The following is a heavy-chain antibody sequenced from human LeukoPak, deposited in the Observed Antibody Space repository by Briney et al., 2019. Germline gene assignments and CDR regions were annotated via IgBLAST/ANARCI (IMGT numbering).Heavy chain of an antibody. J-gene: IGHJ4*02. V-gene: IGHV3-30-3*01. Sequence: PGGSLRLSCAASGFTFGSYAMHWVRQAPGKGLEWVALISYDGSNENYADSVKGRFTISRDNSKNTLYLQMDSPRAEDTAVYYCAREPYYYVSGSYYGGYWGQGTLVTVSS. D-gene: IGHD3-10*01. CDR2: ISYDGSNE. CDR1: GFTFGSYA. CDR3: AREPYYYVSGSYYGGY.